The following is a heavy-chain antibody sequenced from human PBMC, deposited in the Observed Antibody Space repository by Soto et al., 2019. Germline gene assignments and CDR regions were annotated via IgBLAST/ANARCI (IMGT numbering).Heavy chain of an antibody. D-gene: IGHD2-2*01. CDR1: GFTFSSYA. Sequence: GGSLRLSCAASGFTFSSYAMSWVRQAPGKGLEWVSAISGSGGSTYYADSVKGRFTISRDNSKNTLYLQMNSLRAEDTAVYYCAKGKTPYREYNWFDPWGRGTLVTVSS. CDR3: AKGKTPYREYNWFDP. CDR2: ISGSGGST. J-gene: IGHJ5*02. V-gene: IGHV3-23*01.